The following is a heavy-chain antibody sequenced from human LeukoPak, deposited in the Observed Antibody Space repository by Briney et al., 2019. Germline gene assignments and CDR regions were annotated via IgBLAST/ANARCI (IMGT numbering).Heavy chain of an antibody. CDR2: ISAYNGNT. J-gene: IGHJ4*02. D-gene: IGHD5-12*01. CDR3: ARDREVWLRPRRRYYFHY. CDR1: GYTFTSYG. Sequence: ASVKVSCKASGYTFTSYGISWVRQAPGQGLEWMGWISAYNGNTDYAQKLQGRVTMTTDTSTSTAYMELRSLRSDDTAVYYCARDREVWLRPRRRYYFHYWGQGTLVTVSS. V-gene: IGHV1-18*01.